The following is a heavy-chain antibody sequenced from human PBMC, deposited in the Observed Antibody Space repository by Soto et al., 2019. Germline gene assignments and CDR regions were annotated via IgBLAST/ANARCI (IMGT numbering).Heavy chain of an antibody. CDR3: ARPLDFGVVTGPFDY. CDR2: INAGNGNT. D-gene: IGHD3-3*01. V-gene: IGHV1-3*01. J-gene: IGHJ4*02. CDR1: GYTFTAYY. Sequence: GSVKVSCKASGYTFTAYYIHWVRQAPGQRLEWMGWINAGNGNTKYSQKFQGRVTITRDTSASTAYMELSSLRSEDTAVYYCARPLDFGVVTGPFDYWGQGTLVTVSS.